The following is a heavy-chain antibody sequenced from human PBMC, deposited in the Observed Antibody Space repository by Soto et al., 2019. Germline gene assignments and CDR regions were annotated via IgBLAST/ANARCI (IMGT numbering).Heavy chain of an antibody. V-gene: IGHV3-33*01. Sequence: QVQLVESGGGVVQPGRSLRLSCAASGFTFSSYGMHWVRQAPGKGLEGVAVIWYDGSNKYYADSVKGRFTISRDNSKNTLYLQMNSLRAEDTAVYYCARTPRPDGYLYYFDYWGQGTLVTVSS. CDR2: IWYDGSNK. J-gene: IGHJ4*02. CDR1: GFTFSSYG. D-gene: IGHD5-12*01. CDR3: ARTPRPDGYLYYFDY.